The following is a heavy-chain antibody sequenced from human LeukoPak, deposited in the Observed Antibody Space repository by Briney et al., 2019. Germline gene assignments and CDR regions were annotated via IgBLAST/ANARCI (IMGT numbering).Heavy chain of an antibody. D-gene: IGHD3-10*01. V-gene: IGHV7-4-1*02. CDR3: XXXXXXXXXXXXYYSEGIDY. J-gene: IGHJ4*02. Sequence: AXXXXRQXPGXGLXXXXWINTNTGNPTYAQGFTGRFVFSLDTXVRXXYLQISSLKAEDTAVYYCXXXXXXXXXXXXYYSEGIDYWGQGTLVTVSS. CDR2: INTNTGNP. CDR1: A.